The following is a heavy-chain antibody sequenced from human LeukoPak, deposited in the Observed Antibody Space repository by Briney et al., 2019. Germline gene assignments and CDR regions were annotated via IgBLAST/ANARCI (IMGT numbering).Heavy chain of an antibody. CDR2: INAGNGNT. Sequence: GGSVTVSCKASGYTFTSYAMHWVGQAPGQRVEWMGWINAGNGNTKYAQKFQGRVTITREKAGSTDYMELSSLRSEDTAVYYCARSPRGYSGYEARLNWFDPWGQGTLVTVSS. CDR1: GYTFTSYA. V-gene: IGHV1-3*01. CDR3: ARSPRGYSGYEARLNWFDP. D-gene: IGHD5-12*01. J-gene: IGHJ5*02.